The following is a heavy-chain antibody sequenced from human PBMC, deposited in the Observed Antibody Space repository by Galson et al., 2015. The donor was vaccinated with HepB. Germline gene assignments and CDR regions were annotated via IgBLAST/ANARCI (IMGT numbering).Heavy chain of an antibody. CDR1: GFTFSSYW. V-gene: IGHV3-7*03. CDR3: AREAIFGVVIVYYYYYMDV. Sequence: SLRLSCAASGFTFSSYWMSWVRQAPGKGLEWVANIKQDGSEKYYVDSVKGRFTISRDNAKNSLYLQMNSLRAEDTAVYYCAREAIFGVVIVYYYYYMDVWGKGTTVTVSS. J-gene: IGHJ6*03. CDR2: IKQDGSEK. D-gene: IGHD3-3*01.